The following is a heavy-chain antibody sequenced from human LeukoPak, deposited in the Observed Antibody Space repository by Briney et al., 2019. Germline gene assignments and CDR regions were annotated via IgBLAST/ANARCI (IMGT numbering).Heavy chain of an antibody. D-gene: IGHD3-22*01. Sequence: ASVKVSCKASGYTFTGYYMHWVRQAPGQGPEWMGWINPNSGGTNYAQKFQGRVTMTRDTSISTAYMELSRLRSDDTAVYYCATYDSSGYYYGDGFFDYWGQGTLVTVSS. J-gene: IGHJ4*02. CDR2: INPNSGGT. CDR3: ATYDSSGYYYGDGFFDY. V-gene: IGHV1-2*02. CDR1: GYTFTGYY.